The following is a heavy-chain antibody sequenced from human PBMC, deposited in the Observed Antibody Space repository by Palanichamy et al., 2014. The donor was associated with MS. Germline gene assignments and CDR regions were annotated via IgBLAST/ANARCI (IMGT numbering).Heavy chain of an antibody. D-gene: IGHD3-10*01. Sequence: QVQLVQSGAEVKEPGASVRVSCKASGYTFSSYGISWARQAPGQGLEWMGWISTYNGNTKYAQKFQDRVTMTTDTSTTTAYMDLRSLRSDDSAVYFCARDIGPVPGDYYYGLDVWGQGTTVTVSS. CDR2: ISTYNGNT. CDR1: GYTFSSYG. CDR3: ARDIGPVPGDYYYGLDV. J-gene: IGHJ6*02. V-gene: IGHV1-18*04.